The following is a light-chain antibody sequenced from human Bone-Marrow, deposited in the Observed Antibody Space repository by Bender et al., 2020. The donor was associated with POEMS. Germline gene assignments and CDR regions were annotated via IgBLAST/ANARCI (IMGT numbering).Light chain of an antibody. CDR1: SSDVGRYNL. J-gene: IGLJ2*01. CDR2: EGV. CDR3: SSNAGGLVV. V-gene: IGLV2-14*02. Sequence: QSALTQPASVSGSPGQSITISCTGTSSDVGRYNLVSWYQQHPGKVPKLIIYEGVKRPSGVSNRFSGSKSGNTASLTVSGLQAEDEADYYCSSNAGGLVVFGGGTKLTVL.